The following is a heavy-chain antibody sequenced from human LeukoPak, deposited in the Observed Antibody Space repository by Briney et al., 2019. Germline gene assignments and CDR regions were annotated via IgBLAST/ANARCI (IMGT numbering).Heavy chain of an antibody. CDR3: ARDGDITIFGVVISYFDY. CDR2: ISACNGNT. J-gene: IGHJ4*02. CDR1: GYTFTSYG. D-gene: IGHD3-3*01. V-gene: IGHV1-18*01. Sequence: ASVKVSCKASGYTFTSYGISWVRQAPGQGLEWMGWISACNGNTDYAQKLQGRVTMTTDTSTSTAYMELRSLRSDDTAVYYCARDGDITIFGVVISYFDYWGQGTLVTVSS.